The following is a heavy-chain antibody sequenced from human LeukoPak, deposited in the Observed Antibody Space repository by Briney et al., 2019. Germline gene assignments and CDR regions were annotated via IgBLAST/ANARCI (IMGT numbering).Heavy chain of an antibody. CDR2: INPSGCTT. CDR3: ARGYSSSSGDFDY. J-gene: IGHJ4*02. CDR1: GDTFTTYY. Sequence: ASVKVSCNAYGDTFTTYYMDWVRQAAGQGLEWMGIINPSGCTTRYVQKFQGRVTMTRDASPSTVYMEVSSLGSEDTAVYYCARGYSSSSGDFDYWGQGTLVTVSS. D-gene: IGHD6-6*01. V-gene: IGHV1-46*03.